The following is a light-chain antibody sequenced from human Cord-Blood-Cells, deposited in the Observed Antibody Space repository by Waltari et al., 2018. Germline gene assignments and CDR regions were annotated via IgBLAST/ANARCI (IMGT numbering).Light chain of an antibody. V-gene: IGKV4-1*01. CDR2: WAS. J-gene: IGKJ3*01. CDR3: QQYYSTPRGFT. Sequence: DIVMTQSPDSLAVSLGERATIYCKSSQSVLYSSNNKNYLAWYQQKPGQPPKLLIYWASTRESGVPDRFSGSGSGTDFTLTISSLQAEDVAVYYCQQYYSTPRGFTFGPGTKVDIK. CDR1: QSVLYSSNNKNY.